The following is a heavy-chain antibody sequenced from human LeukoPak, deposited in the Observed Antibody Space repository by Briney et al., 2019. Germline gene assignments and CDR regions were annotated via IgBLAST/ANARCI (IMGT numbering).Heavy chain of an antibody. D-gene: IGHD3-10*01. CDR1: GFTFRNYA. Sequence: GRSLRLSCAASGFTFRNYAMHWVRQAPGKGLEWVATLTYGGSDKDYADSVKGRFTISRDNSKNTLYLQMNGLRAEDTAVYFCARDLAESYLFDYWGQGTLVTVSS. J-gene: IGHJ4*02. CDR2: LTYGGSDK. V-gene: IGHV3-30-3*01. CDR3: ARDLAESYLFDY.